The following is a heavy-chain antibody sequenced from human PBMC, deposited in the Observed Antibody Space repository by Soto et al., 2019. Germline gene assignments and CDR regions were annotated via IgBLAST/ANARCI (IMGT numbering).Heavy chain of an antibody. V-gene: IGHV3-33*01. Sequence: PGGSLRLSCAASGFTFRSYGMHWVRQAPGKGLEWVAVIWYDGSNKYYADSVKGRFTISRDNSKNTLYLQMNSLRAEDTAVYYCARGDGSGYDYFDYWGQGTLVTVSS. J-gene: IGHJ4*02. CDR3: ARGDGSGYDYFDY. CDR1: GFTFRSYG. CDR2: IWYDGSNK. D-gene: IGHD5-12*01.